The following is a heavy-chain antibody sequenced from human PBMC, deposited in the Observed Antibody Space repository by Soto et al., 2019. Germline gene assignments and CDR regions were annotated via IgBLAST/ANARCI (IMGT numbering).Heavy chain of an antibody. CDR1: GFTFSNAW. CDR3: TTDVKCHPYYYYGMDV. V-gene: IGHV3-15*01. J-gene: IGHJ6*02. CDR2: IKSKTDGGTT. Sequence: EVQLVESGGGLVKPGGSLRLSCAASGFTFSNAWMSWVRQAPGKGLEWVGRIKSKTDGGTTDYAAPVKGRFTISRDDSKNTLYLQMNSLKTEDTAVYYCTTDVKCHPYYYYGMDVWGQGTTVTVSS.